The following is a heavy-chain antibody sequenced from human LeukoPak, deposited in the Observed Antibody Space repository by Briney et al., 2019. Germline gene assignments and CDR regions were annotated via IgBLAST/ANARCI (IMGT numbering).Heavy chain of an antibody. CDR1: GYTFTSYA. V-gene: IGHV1-3*01. D-gene: IGHD3-22*01. J-gene: IGHJ4*02. CDR3: ARDQGDSSGYYPDY. Sequence: ASVKVSCKASGYTFTSYAMRWVRQAPGQRLEWMGWINAGNGNTKYSQKFQGRVTITRDTSASTAYMELSSLRSEDTAVYYCARDQGDSSGYYPDYWGQGTLVTVSS. CDR2: INAGNGNT.